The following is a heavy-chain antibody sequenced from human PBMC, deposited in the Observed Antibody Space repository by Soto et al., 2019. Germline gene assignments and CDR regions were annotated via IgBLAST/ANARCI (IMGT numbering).Heavy chain of an antibody. CDR1: GGTFSSYA. Sequence: SVEVSCKASGGTFSSYAISWVRQAPGQGLEWMGGIIPIFGTADYAQKFQGRVTITADESTSTAYMELSSLRSEDTAVYYCARDDLASRLVRGYYYYYGMDVWGQGTT. CDR3: ARDDLASRLVRGYYYYYGMDV. J-gene: IGHJ6*02. CDR2: IIPIFGTA. V-gene: IGHV1-69*13. D-gene: IGHD6-6*01.